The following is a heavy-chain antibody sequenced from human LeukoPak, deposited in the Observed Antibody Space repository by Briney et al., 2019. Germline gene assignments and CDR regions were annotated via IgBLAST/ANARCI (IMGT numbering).Heavy chain of an antibody. CDR3: AKDRTYDFWSGYPRGYYYMDV. CDR2: ISGSGGST. V-gene: IGHV3-23*01. D-gene: IGHD3-3*01. CDR1: GFTFSEYW. Sequence: GGSLRLSCAASGFTFSEYWMHWVRQTPGKGLEWVSAISGSGGSTYYADSVKGRFTISRDNSKNTLYLQMNSLRAEDTAVYYCAKDRTYDFWSGYPRGYYYMDVWGKGTTVTVSS. J-gene: IGHJ6*03.